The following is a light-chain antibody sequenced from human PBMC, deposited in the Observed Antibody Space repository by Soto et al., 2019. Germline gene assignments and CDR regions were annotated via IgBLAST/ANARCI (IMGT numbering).Light chain of an antibody. CDR2: DAS. Sequence: DIQMTQSPSTLSASVGDRVTITCRASQSISSWLAWYQQKPGKAPELLIYDASSLKSGVPSRFSGSGSGTEFTLTISSLQPDDFASYYCQQYNSYPWTFGQGTKVDI. V-gene: IGKV1-5*01. J-gene: IGKJ1*01. CDR1: QSISSW. CDR3: QQYNSYPWT.